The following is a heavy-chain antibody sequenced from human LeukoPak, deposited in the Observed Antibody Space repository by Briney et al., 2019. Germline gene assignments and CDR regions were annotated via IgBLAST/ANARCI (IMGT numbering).Heavy chain of an antibody. D-gene: IGHD2-2*02. CDR3: AKDQVGYCSSTSCYMGY. CDR2: IRYDGNNE. V-gene: IGHV3-30*02. Sequence: GGSLRLSCAASGFTFSSYGMQWVRQAPGKGLQWVAFIRYDGNNEYYADSVKGRFTISRDNAKNIVFLQMDSLRLEDTAVYYCAKDQVGYCSSTSCYMGYWGQGSLVAVSS. CDR1: GFTFSSYG. J-gene: IGHJ4*02.